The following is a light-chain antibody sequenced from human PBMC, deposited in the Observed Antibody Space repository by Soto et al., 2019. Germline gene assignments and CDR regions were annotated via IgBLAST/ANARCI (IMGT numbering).Light chain of an antibody. CDR3: QQYASSSGT. Sequence: DIQMTQSPSTLSASVEDRVTITCRASQSITGWLAWYQQKPGNAPKLLIYKASTLESGVPSRFSGSGSGTEFTLTISSLQPDDFASYYCQQYASSSGTFGQGTKVEIK. V-gene: IGKV1-5*03. CDR2: KAS. CDR1: QSITGW. J-gene: IGKJ1*01.